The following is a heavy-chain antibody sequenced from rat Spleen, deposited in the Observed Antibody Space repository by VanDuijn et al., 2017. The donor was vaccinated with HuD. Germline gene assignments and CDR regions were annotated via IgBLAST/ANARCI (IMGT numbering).Heavy chain of an antibody. CDR3: AVSGYGY. Sequence: EVQLVESGGGLVQPGRSLKLSCAASGFTFSDYYMAWVRQAPTKGLEWVATISYDGSSTYYPDSVKGRFTISRDNTENTVYLQMNSLRSEDTATYYCAVSGYGYWGQGVMVTVSS. D-gene: IGHD4-3*01. CDR2: ISYDGSST. V-gene: IGHV5-7*01. CDR1: GFTFSDYY. J-gene: IGHJ2*01.